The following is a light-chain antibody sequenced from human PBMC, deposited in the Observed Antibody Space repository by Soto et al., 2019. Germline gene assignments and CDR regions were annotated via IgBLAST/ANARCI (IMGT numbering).Light chain of an antibody. J-gene: IGLJ3*02. CDR3: TSYVGSSNVNWV. V-gene: IGLV2-14*01. CDR2: EVS. Sequence: QSALTQPASVSGSPGQSITISCTGTSSDVGGYNYVSWYQQQSGKAPKLMIHEVSNRPSGVSNRFSGSKSGNTASLTVSGLQAEDEADYYCTSYVGSSNVNWVFGGGTKLTVL. CDR1: SSDVGGYNY.